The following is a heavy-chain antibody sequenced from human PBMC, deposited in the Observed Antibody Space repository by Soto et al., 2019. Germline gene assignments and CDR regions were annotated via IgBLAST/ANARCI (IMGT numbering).Heavy chain of an antibody. CDR1: GDSVSSNSAA. Sequence: PSQTLSLTCAISGDSVSSNSAAWNWIRQSPSRGLEWLGRTYYRSKWYNDYAVSVKSRITINPDTSKNQFSLQLNSVTPEDTAVYYCAREQSSSWYIYYYGMDVWGQGTTVTVS. CDR2: TYYRSKWYN. V-gene: IGHV6-1*01. CDR3: AREQSSSWYIYYYGMDV. J-gene: IGHJ6*02. D-gene: IGHD6-13*01.